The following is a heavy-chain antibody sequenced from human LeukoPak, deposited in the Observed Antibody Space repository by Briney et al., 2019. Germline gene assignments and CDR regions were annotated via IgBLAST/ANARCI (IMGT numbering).Heavy chain of an antibody. V-gene: IGHV4-30-4*01. CDR2: IYYSGNA. CDR3: ARLGDTIFNWFDP. J-gene: IGHJ5*02. CDR1: GGSISSGDYC. D-gene: IGHD3-9*01. Sequence: PSQTLSLTCTVSGGSISSGDYCWSWIRQPPGKGLEGIGYIYYSGNAYYNPSLKSRVTVSVDTSKNQFSLRLSSVTAADTAVYYCARLGDTIFNWFDPWGQGTLVTVSS.